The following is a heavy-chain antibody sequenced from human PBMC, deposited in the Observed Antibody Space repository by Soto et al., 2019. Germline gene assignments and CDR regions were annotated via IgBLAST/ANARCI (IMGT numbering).Heavy chain of an antibody. D-gene: IGHD1-26*01. Sequence: QVQLQESGPRLVEASQTLSLTCTVSNASITSSGYYWSWVRQPPGKRLEWIGYIYHSGSTFYSPSLQSRLTMSVDTSKNQFSLTLRSVTAADTAVYHCARMSGTYYVPDYWGQGTLVTVSS. J-gene: IGHJ4*02. CDR1: NASITSSGYY. CDR3: ARMSGTYYVPDY. CDR2: IYHSGST. V-gene: IGHV4-31*03.